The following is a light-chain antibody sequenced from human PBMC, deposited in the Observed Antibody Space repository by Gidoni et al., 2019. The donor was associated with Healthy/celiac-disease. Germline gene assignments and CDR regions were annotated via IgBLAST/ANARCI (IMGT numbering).Light chain of an antibody. CDR3: QQSYSTPRWT. Sequence: DIKMTQSPSSLSASVGDRVTITGRASQSISSYLNWYQQKPGKAPKLLIYAASSLQSGVPSRFSGSGSGTDFTLTISSLQPEDFATYYCQQSYSTPRWTFGQGTKVEIK. J-gene: IGKJ1*01. CDR2: AAS. V-gene: IGKV1-39*01. CDR1: QSISSY.